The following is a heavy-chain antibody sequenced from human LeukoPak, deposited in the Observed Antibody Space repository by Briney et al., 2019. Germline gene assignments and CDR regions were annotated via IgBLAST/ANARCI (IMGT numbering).Heavy chain of an antibody. CDR2: ISGSGGST. D-gene: IGHD2-2*01. Sequence: PGGSLRLSCAASGFTFSSYAMSWVSQAPGKGLEWVSAISGSGGSTYYADSVKGRFTISRDNSKNTLYLQMNSLRAEDTAVYYCAKDVDCSSTSCYYYYYGMDVWGQGTTVTVSS. CDR1: GFTFSSYA. CDR3: AKDVDCSSTSCYYYYYGMDV. V-gene: IGHV3-23*01. J-gene: IGHJ6*02.